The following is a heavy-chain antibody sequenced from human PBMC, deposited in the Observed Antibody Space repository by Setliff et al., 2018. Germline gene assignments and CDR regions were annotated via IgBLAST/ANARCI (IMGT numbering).Heavy chain of an antibody. CDR1: GYILNSYG. D-gene: IGHD3-3*01. Sequence: ASVKVSCKASGYILNSYGISWVRQAPGQGLEWMGWISSYNDITNYAQRFQGRVTLTTDMSTSAAYMELRSLGSDDTAVYYCARLSWNGLRYFGLDVWGQGTTVTVS. V-gene: IGHV1-18*01. CDR3: ARLSWNGLRYFGLDV. J-gene: IGHJ6*02. CDR2: ISSYNDIT.